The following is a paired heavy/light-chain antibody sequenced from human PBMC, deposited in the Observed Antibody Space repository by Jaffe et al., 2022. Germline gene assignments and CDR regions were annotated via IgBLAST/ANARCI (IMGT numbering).Heavy chain of an antibody. CDR1: GFSLSTSGVG. CDR2: IYWDDDK. CDR3: AHRLIGSGSWDVGYFDL. V-gene: IGHV2-5*02. J-gene: IGHJ2*01. Sequence: QITLEESGPARVKPTQTLTLTCTFSGFSLSTSGVGVGWIRQPPEKALEWLALIYWDDDKRYSPSLKSRLTITKDTSSNQVVLTMTNMDPVDTATYYCAHRLIGSGSWDVGYFDLWGRGTLVTVSS. D-gene: IGHD1-26*01.
Light chain of an antibody. Sequence: EIVLTQSPATLSFSPGETATLSCRASQSVSNCLAWYQQKPGQAPRLLIYDASKRAAGIPARFSGSGSGTDFTLTISSLEPEDFAVYYCQQRDNRPPLTFGGGTKVEI. CDR3: QQRDNRPPLT. J-gene: IGKJ4*01. CDR2: DAS. V-gene: IGKV3-11*01. CDR1: QSVSNC.